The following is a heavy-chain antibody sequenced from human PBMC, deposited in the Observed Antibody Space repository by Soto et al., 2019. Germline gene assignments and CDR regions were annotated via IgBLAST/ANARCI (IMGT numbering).Heavy chain of an antibody. V-gene: IGHV3-23*01. D-gene: IGHD1-26*01. Sequence: PGGSLRLSCAASGFTFINYGMIWFRHSPFKGLEWVSGITGSGGSTNYADSVKGRFSISRDNSKNTLYLQMNSLTAEDTAVYYCVKVRLYSGSQRYYFDNWGQGTLVTVSS. CDR1: GFTFINYG. J-gene: IGHJ4*02. CDR2: ITGSGGST. CDR3: VKVRLYSGSQRYYFDN.